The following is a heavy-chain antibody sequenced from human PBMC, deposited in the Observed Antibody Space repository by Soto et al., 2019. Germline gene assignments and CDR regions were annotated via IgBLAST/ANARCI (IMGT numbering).Heavy chain of an antibody. V-gene: IGHV3-30*09. CDR2: ISSDGNTK. J-gene: IGHJ4*02. Sequence: QGHLVESGGGVVQPGKSLRLSCAVSGLNFRNYYIHWVRQAPGKGLQWVAVISSDGNTKFYADSVQGRFAMSRDNSRNTAFLEMNTLRNDYAAMYYCAGTRNLRPLFDYWGQGTPVAVSS. D-gene: IGHD1-7*01. CDR3: AGTRNLRPLFDY. CDR1: GLNFRNYY.